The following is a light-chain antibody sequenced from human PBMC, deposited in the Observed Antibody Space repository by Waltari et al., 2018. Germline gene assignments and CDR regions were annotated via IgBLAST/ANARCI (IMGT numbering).Light chain of an antibody. CDR3: QQYYSTPYT. V-gene: IGKV4-1*01. J-gene: IGKJ2*01. CDR2: WAS. CDR1: QSVLYSTNNKNY. Sequence: DIVMTQSPDSLAVSLGERATNTCTSSQSVLYSTNNKNYLAWHQQKPGQPPKLLIYWASTRESGVPDRFSGSGSGTDFTLTISSLQAEDVAVYYCQQYYSTPYTFGQGTKLEIK.